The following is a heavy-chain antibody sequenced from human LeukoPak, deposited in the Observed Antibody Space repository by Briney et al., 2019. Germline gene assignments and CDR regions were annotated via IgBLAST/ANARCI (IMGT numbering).Heavy chain of an antibody. CDR1: GFTFSRYG. CDR3: AKVPDAMWLGDYLDY. CDR2: IQYDGSNK. Sequence: GGSLRLSCAASGFTFSRYGMQWVRQAPGKGLEWVAFIQYDGSNKYYTDSVKGRFTLSRDNSKNTLFLQMNSLRPADTAVYYCAKVPDAMWLGDYLDYWGQGTLVTVSS. V-gene: IGHV3-30*02. D-gene: IGHD2-2*01. J-gene: IGHJ4*02.